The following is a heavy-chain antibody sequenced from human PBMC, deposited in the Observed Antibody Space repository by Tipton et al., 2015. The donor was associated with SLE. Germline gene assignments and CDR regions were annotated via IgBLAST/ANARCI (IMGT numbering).Heavy chain of an antibody. V-gene: IGHV4-59*12. J-gene: IGHJ4*02. CDR3: ARVAPTEVFPY. CDR1: GGSISSYY. D-gene: IGHD1-1*01. CDR2: IYYSEST. Sequence: TLSLTCTVSGGSISSYYWSWIRQPPGKGLEWIGYIYYSESTNYNPSLKSRVTISVDMSRNQVSLKLSSVTAADTAVYYCARVAPTEVFPYWGQGTLVTVSS.